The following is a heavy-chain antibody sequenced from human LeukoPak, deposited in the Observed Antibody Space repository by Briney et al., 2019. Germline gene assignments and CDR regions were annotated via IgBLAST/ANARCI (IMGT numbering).Heavy chain of an antibody. Sequence: SETLSLTCTVSGGSISSSSYDWGWIRQPPGKGLEWIGSIYYSGSTYYNPSLKSRVTISVDTPKSQFSLKLSSVTAADTAVYYCARFTTVTYWFDPWGQGTLVTVSS. J-gene: IGHJ5*02. CDR3: ARFTTVTYWFDP. CDR2: IYYSGST. D-gene: IGHD4-11*01. V-gene: IGHV4-39*01. CDR1: GGSISSSSYD.